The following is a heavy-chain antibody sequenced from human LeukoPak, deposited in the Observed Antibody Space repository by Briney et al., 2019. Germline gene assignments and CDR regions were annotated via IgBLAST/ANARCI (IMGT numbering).Heavy chain of an antibody. CDR3: ARDNGGWFDS. J-gene: IGHJ5*01. Sequence: GGSLRLSCVASEFIFSDYWMSWVRQAPGKGREWVANIKQGGREEKYVGSVKGRFAISRDDAKSTLYLQMDSLGGDDTAVYYCARDNGGWFDSWGRGTLVTVSS. V-gene: IGHV3-7*03. CDR1: EFIFSDYW. D-gene: IGHD3-10*01. CDR2: IKQGGREE.